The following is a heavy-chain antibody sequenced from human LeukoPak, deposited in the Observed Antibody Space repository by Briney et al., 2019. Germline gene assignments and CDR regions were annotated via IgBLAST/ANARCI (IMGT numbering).Heavy chain of an antibody. D-gene: IGHD1-26*01. Sequence: GRSLRLSCKMSGFSFSSYGVHWVRQAPGKGLEWVAVISSDGSSKDYADSVKGRFTISRDNSKNTLSLQMNSLRVEDTAVYYCARGVRSKWEYHHYMDVWGKGTTLLVS. J-gene: IGHJ6*03. CDR3: ARGVRSKWEYHHYMDV. CDR2: ISSDGSSK. CDR1: GFSFSSYG. V-gene: IGHV3-33*03.